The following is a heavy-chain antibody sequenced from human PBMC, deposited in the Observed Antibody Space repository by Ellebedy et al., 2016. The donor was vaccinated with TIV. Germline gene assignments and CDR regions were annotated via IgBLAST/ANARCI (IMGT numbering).Heavy chain of an antibody. CDR3: ARDIPPRPNPARFDP. J-gene: IGHJ5*02. CDR2: ISSDGSYT. Sequence: GESLKISCTASGFTFSSHWMHWVRQAPGKGLVWVSRISSDGSYTSYADSVKGRFTISRDNAKNTLYLQMNSLRAEDTAVYYCARDIPPRPNPARFDPWGQGTLVTVSS. V-gene: IGHV3-74*01. CDR1: GFTFSSHW. D-gene: IGHD1-1*01.